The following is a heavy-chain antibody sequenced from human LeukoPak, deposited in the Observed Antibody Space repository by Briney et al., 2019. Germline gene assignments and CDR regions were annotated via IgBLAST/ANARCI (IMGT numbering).Heavy chain of an antibody. J-gene: IGHJ6*02. CDR2: IKSKTDGGTT. V-gene: IGHV3-15*01. CDR3: TTDTYGDPPYYYYGMDV. Sequence: GGSLRLSCAASGFTFSNAWMSWVRQAPGKGLEWVGRIKSKTDGGTTDYAAPVKGRFTISRDDSKNTLYLQMNSLKTEDTAVYYCTTDTYGDPPYYYYGMDVWGQGTTVTVSS. D-gene: IGHD4-17*01. CDR1: GFTFSNAW.